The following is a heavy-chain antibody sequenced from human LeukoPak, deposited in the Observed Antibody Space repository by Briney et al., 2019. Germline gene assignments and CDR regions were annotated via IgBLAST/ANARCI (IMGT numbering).Heavy chain of an antibody. CDR1: GFTFSSYG. CDR2: ISYDGSNK. J-gene: IGHJ3*02. V-gene: IGHV3-30*18. CDR3: AKEPSPTGAFDI. D-gene: IGHD4-11*01. Sequence: GALELSCAASGFTFSSYGMHWVRQAPGKGLEWVAVISYDGSNKYYADSVKGRFTISRDNSKNTLYLQMNSLRAEDTVVYYCAKEPSPTGAFDIWGQGTMVTVSS.